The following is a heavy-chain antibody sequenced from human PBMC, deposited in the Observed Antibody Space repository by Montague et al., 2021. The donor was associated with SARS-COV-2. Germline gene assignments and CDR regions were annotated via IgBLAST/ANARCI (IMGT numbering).Heavy chain of an antibody. D-gene: IGHD2-15*01. V-gene: IGHV4-34*01. CDR2: INHSGST. Sequence: SETLSLTRAVYGGSFSGYYWYWIRQPPGKGLEWTGEINHSGSTNYNPSLKSRVTISVDTSKNQFSLKLSSVTAADTAVYYCVVVPLGPRGRGFDYWGQGTLVTVSS. CDR3: VVVPLGPRGRGFDY. J-gene: IGHJ4*02. CDR1: GGSFSGYY.